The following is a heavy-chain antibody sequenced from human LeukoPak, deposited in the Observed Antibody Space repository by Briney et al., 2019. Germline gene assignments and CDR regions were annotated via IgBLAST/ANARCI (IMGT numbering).Heavy chain of an antibody. V-gene: IGHV1-69*04. CDR3: ARDVLPRGFDP. CDR2: IIPIFGIA. CDR1: GGTFSSYA. Sequence: GSSVKVSCKASGGTFSSYAISWVRQAPGQGPEWMGRIIPIFGIANYAQKFQGRVTITADKSTSTAYMELSSLRSEDTAVYYCARDVLPRGFDPWGQGTLVTVSS. D-gene: IGHD3-10*01. J-gene: IGHJ5*02.